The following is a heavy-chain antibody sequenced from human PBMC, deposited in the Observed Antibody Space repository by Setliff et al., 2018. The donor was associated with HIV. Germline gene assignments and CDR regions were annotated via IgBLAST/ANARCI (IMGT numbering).Heavy chain of an antibody. Sequence: KASETLSLTCTVSGGSIRGYYWSWIRQPPGKGLEWIGYIYSSGTTKYNPSLGSRVTISVDTSKNQLSLRLTSVTAADTAVYYCARRPYYFDYWGQGTLVTVSS. CDR3: ARRPYYFDY. J-gene: IGHJ4*02. CDR2: IYSSGTT. CDR1: GGSIRGYY. V-gene: IGHV4-59*12.